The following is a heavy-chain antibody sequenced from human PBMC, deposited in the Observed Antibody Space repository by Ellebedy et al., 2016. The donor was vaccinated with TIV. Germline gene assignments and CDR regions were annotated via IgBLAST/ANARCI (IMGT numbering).Heavy chain of an antibody. CDR3: ATSPPRVGYFDY. Sequence: SETLSLXCAVYGGSFSGYYWSWIRQPPGKGLEWIGEINHSGSTNYNPSLKSRVTISVDTSKNQFSLKLSSVTAADTAVYYCATSPPRVGYFDYWGQGTLVTVSS. V-gene: IGHV4-34*01. J-gene: IGHJ4*02. CDR1: GGSFSGYY. D-gene: IGHD2-2*01. CDR2: INHSGST.